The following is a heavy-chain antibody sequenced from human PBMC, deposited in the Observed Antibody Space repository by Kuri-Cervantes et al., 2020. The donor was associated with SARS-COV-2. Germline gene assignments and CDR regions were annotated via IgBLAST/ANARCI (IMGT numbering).Heavy chain of an antibody. V-gene: IGHV3-73*01. J-gene: IGHJ1*01. Sequence: GEPLKISCAASGFTFSGSAMHWVRQASGKGLEWVGRIRSKANSYATAYAASVKGRFTISRDDSKNTAYLQMNSLKTEDTAVYYCTSPDYDFWSGPYLDWGQGTLVTVSS. D-gene: IGHD3-3*01. CDR2: IRSKANSYAT. CDR3: TSPDYDFWSGPYLD. CDR1: GFTFSGSA.